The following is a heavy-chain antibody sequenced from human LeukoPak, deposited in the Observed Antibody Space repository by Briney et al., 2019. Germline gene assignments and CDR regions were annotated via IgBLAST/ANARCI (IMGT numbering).Heavy chain of an antibody. D-gene: IGHD5-24*01. J-gene: IGHJ3*02. Sequence: SSETLSLTCTVSGYSISSGYYWGWIRQPPGKGLEWIGSIYHSGSTYYNPSLKSRVTISVDTSKNQFSPKLSSVTAADTAVYYCARDRDVGNAFDIWGQGTMVTVSS. CDR3: ARDRDVGNAFDI. CDR1: GYSISSGYY. CDR2: IYHSGST. V-gene: IGHV4-38-2*02.